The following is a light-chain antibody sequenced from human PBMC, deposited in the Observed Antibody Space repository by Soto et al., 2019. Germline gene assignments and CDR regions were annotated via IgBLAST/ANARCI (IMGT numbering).Light chain of an antibody. CDR2: SNN. Sequence: QSVLTQPPSASRTPGQRITISCSGSSSNIGTNAVTWYQQLPGTAPKLLIYSNNQRPSGVPDRFSGSKSGTSASLAISGLLSEDEADYYCAAWDASLSGRVFGGGTKLTVL. V-gene: IGLV1-44*01. J-gene: IGLJ3*02. CDR3: AAWDASLSGRV. CDR1: SSNIGTNA.